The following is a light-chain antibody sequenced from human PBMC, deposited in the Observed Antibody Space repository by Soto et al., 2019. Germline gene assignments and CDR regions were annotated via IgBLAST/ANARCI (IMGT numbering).Light chain of an antibody. CDR2: EVS. V-gene: IGKV2D-29*01. CDR1: QSLLHSDGKTY. CDR3: MQSRERPLT. Sequence: DIVMNQTPLSLSVTPGQPASISCESSQSLLHSDGKTYLYWYLQKPGQAPQLLIYEVSDRFCGVRDRFSGSESGKEFTMNISRVEAGDVGVYSCMQSRERPLTFGQRTRLEIK. J-gene: IGKJ5*01.